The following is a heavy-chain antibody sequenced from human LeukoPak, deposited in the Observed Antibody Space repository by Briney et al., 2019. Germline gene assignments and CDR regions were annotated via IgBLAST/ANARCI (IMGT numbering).Heavy chain of an antibody. CDR1: GGSISSGNYY. V-gene: IGHV4-61*02. CDR3: ARGLYYYASGSYNFDY. D-gene: IGHD3-10*01. J-gene: IGHJ4*02. Sequence: PSETLSLTCTVSGGSISSGNYYWSWIRQPAGKGLEWIGRIYTSGSTNFHPSLKSRVTISVDTSKNQFSLKLSSVTAADTAVYYCARGLYYYASGSYNFDYWAREPWSPSPQ. CDR2: IYTSGST.